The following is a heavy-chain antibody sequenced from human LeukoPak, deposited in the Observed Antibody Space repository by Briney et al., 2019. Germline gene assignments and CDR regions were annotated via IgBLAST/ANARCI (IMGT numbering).Heavy chain of an antibody. CDR3: AKRGCGSTSCYLDAFDI. Sequence: PGGSLRLSCAASGFTLSSYDMHWVRQAPGKGLEWVALIRFDGTNKYHADSVKGRFTISRDNSKNTLYLQMNSLRAEDTAVYYCAKRGCGSTSCYLDAFDIWGQGTLVTVSS. J-gene: IGHJ4*02. D-gene: IGHD2-2*01. CDR1: GFTLSSYD. CDR2: IRFDGTNK. V-gene: IGHV3-30*02.